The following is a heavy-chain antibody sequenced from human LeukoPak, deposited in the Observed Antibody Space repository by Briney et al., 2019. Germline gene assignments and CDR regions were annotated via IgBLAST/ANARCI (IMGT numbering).Heavy chain of an antibody. Sequence: GASVKVSCKASGGTFSSYAISWVRQAPGQGLEWMGRIIPILGIANYAQKFQGRVTITADKSTSTAYMELSSLRSEDTAVYYCARSITMVRGVLYIWGQGTMVTVSS. CDR2: IIPILGIA. J-gene: IGHJ3*02. CDR3: ARSITMVRGVLYI. V-gene: IGHV1-69*04. CDR1: GGTFSSYA. D-gene: IGHD3-10*01.